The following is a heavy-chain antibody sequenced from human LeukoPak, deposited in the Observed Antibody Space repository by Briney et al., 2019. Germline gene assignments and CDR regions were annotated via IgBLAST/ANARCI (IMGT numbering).Heavy chain of an antibody. Sequence: GGSLRLSCAASGFTFSSYSMNWVRQAPGRGLEWVSSISTSSSYIYYADSVKGRFTISRDNSKNTLYLQMNSLRAEDTAVYYCAKGPGWSDYWGQGTLVTVSS. J-gene: IGHJ4*02. V-gene: IGHV3-21*01. CDR3: AKGPGWSDY. CDR1: GFTFSSYS. D-gene: IGHD3-3*01. CDR2: ISTSSSYI.